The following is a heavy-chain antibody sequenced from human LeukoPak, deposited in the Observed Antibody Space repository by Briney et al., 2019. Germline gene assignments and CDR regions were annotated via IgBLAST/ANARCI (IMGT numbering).Heavy chain of an antibody. D-gene: IGHD3-3*01. Sequence: GGSLRLSCAASGFTFSSYSMNWVRQAPGKGLEWVSSISSSSSYIYYADSVKGRFTISRDNSKNTLYLQMNSLRAEDTAVYYCAKDLRFLEWLLYHDYWGQGTLVTVSS. CDR2: ISSSSSYI. CDR1: GFTFSSYS. V-gene: IGHV3-21*04. CDR3: AKDLRFLEWLLYHDY. J-gene: IGHJ4*02.